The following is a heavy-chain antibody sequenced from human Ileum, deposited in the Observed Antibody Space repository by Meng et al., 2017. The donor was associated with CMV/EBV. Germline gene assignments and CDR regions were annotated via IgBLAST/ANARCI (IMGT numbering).Heavy chain of an antibody. D-gene: IGHD1-26*01. J-gene: IGHJ4*02. CDR1: GFTFSDHW. CDR3: VRDGVGAPPFDY. Sequence: GESLKISCAASGFTFSDHWMHWVRQDPEKGLVWVSRIKGDGRSTDYADSVKVRFTISRDNAKKTLYLQMNSLRVEDTAVFYCVRDGVGAPPFDYWGQGALVTVSS. CDR2: IKGDGRST. V-gene: IGHV3-74*01.